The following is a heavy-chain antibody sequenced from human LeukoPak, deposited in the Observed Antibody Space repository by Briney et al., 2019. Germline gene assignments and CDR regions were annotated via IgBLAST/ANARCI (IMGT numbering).Heavy chain of an antibody. CDR3: ARTSGWYPYFDY. CDR1: GFTFSSYA. V-gene: IGHV3-30*04. D-gene: IGHD6-19*01. CDR2: ISYDGSNK. J-gene: IGHJ4*02. Sequence: PGGSLRLSCAASGFTFSSYAMHWVRQAPGKGLEWVAVISYDGSNKYYADSVKGRFTISRDNSKNTVDLQMNSLRAEDTAVYYCARTSGWYPYFDYWGRGTLVTVSS.